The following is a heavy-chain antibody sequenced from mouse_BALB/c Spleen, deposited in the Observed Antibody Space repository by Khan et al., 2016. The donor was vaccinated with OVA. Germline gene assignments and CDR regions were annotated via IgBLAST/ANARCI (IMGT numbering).Heavy chain of an antibody. D-gene: IGHD3-1*01. J-gene: IGHJ3*01. CDR1: AYSITSGYF. Sequence: EVQLQESGPGLVKPSQSLSLSCSVTAYSITSGYFWNWIRQFPGNKLEWMGYIRYDGNSNYNPSLKNRISITRDTSRNQFFLTLISVTPEDTATYFCARGGSSGPAWFAYWGQGTLVTVSA. V-gene: IGHV3-6*02. CDR3: ARGGSSGPAWFAY. CDR2: IRYDGNS.